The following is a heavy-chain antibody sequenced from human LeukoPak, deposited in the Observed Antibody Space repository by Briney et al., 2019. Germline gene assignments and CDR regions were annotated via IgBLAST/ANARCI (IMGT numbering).Heavy chain of an antibody. CDR1: GFTVSNNY. CDR2: IYSDGST. D-gene: IGHD2-21*01. J-gene: IGHJ3*02. Sequence: GGSLRLSCAASGFTVSNNYMSWVRQAPGKGLEWVSIIYSDGSTYYADSVKGRFTISRDNSKNTLYLQMNSLRAEDTALYYWARNPRCRGDYAFGIWGQGTMVADSS. V-gene: IGHV3-53*01. CDR3: ARNPRCRGDYAFGI.